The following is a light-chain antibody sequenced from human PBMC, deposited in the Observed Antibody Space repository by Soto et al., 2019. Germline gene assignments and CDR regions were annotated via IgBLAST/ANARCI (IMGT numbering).Light chain of an antibody. Sequence: DIQMTQSPSTLSASVGDRVTITCRASQSISSWLAWYQQKPGKAPKLLIYDASSLESGVPSRFSGSGSGTEFTLTISSLQPEDFAIYYCQPYNNWPLTFGGGTKVESK. CDR1: QSISSW. CDR2: DAS. J-gene: IGKJ4*01. CDR3: QPYNNWPLT. V-gene: IGKV1-5*01.